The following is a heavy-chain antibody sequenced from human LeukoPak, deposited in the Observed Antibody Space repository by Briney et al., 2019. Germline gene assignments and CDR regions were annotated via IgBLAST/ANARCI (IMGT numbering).Heavy chain of an antibody. V-gene: IGHV4-34*01. J-gene: IGHJ4*02. Sequence: SETLSLTCAVYGGSFSGYYWSWIRQPPGKGLEWIGEINHSVSTNYNPSLKSRVTISVDTSKNQFSLKLSSVTAADTAVYYCARGRGYSYGPTNFDYWGQGTLVTVSS. CDR3: ARGRGYSYGPTNFDY. CDR1: GGSFSGYY. D-gene: IGHD5-18*01. CDR2: INHSVST.